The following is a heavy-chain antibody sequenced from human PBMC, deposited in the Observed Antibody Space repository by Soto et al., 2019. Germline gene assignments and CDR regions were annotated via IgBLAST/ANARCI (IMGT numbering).Heavy chain of an antibody. CDR3: ARDATVTTSRQYYFDY. Sequence: EVQLVESGGGLVKPGGSLRLSCAASGFTFSSYSMNWVRQAPGKGLEWVSSISSSSSYIYYADSVKGRFTISRDNAKNSLYLQMNSLRAEDTAVYYCARDATVTTSRQYYFDYWGQGTQVTVSS. J-gene: IGHJ4*02. V-gene: IGHV3-21*01. CDR1: GFTFSSYS. D-gene: IGHD4-17*01. CDR2: ISSSSSYI.